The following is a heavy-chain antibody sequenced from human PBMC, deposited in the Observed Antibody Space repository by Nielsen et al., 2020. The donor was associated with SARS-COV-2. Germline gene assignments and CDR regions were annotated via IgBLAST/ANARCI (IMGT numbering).Heavy chain of an antibody. V-gene: IGHV4-4*02. D-gene: IGHD1-26*01. CDR3: ARGDIVGTTAKNWFDP. CDR2: VSHSGSI. J-gene: IGHJ5*02. Sequence: SETLSLTCAVSGGSVSSNDWWTWVRQSPGKGLEWIGEVSHSGSINYNPSLKSRVTLSMDKSKRQFSLRLTSVSAADTAVYFCARGDIVGTTAKNWFDPWGQGTLVTVSS. CDR1: GGSVSSNDW.